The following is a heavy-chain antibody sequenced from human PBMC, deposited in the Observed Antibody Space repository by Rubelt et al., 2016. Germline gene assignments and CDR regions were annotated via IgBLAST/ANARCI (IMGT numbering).Heavy chain of an antibody. V-gene: IGHV4-39*07. D-gene: IGHD6-19*01. CDR3: ARWTSTVAGTRFPLDY. J-gene: IGHJ4*02. CDR1: GGSISSSSYY. Sequence: QLQLQESGPGLVKPSETLSLTCTVSGGSISSSSYYWGWIRQPPGKGLEWIGEIYHSGSTNYNPSLKSRVTISVDKSKNQFSLKLSSVTAADTAVYYCARWTSTVAGTRFPLDYWGQGTLVTVSS. CDR2: IYHSGST.